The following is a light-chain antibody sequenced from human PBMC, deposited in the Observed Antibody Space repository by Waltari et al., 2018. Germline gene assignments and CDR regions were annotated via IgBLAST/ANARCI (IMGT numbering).Light chain of an antibody. J-gene: IGKJ4*01. V-gene: IGKV4-1*01. CDR3: QQYVSTPLT. CDR1: RSVLYSSNNKNY. CDR2: WAS. Sequence: DIVMTQSPDSVALSLGERATINCKSSRSVLYSSNNKNYLAWYQQKQGQPPKLLIDWASTRESGVPDRFSGSGSGTDCTLTLSSLQAEDVAVYYCQQYVSTPLTFGGGTKVEIK.